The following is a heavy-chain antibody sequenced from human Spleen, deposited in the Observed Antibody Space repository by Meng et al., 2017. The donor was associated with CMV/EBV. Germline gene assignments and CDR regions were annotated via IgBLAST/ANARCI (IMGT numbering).Heavy chain of an antibody. CDR1: GFIFSKYG. D-gene: IGHD2-2*01. CDR3: AKDREYIVVVPAALDY. CDR2: ISSSSAYI. Sequence: GESLKISCAASGFIFSKYGMYWVRQAPGKGLEWVSSISSSSAYIYYADSVKGRFTISRDNAKNSLYLQVNSLRAEDTAVYYCAKDREYIVVVPAALDYWGQGTLVTVSS. V-gene: IGHV3-21*01. J-gene: IGHJ4*02.